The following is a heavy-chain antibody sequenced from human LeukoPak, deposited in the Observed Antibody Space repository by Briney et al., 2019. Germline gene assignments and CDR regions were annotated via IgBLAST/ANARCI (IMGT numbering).Heavy chain of an antibody. CDR1: EFTFSSYD. CDR2: ISSSGNTI. V-gene: IGHV3-48*03. D-gene: IGHD3-9*01. Sequence: PGGSLRLSCAASEFTFSSYDMNWVRQAPGKGLEWVSYISSSGNTIYYADSVKGRFTISRDNAENSVHLQMNSLGAEDTAVYYCAKEGYYDILTGYQAYYFDYWGQGTLVTVSS. CDR3: AKEGYYDILTGYQAYYFDY. J-gene: IGHJ4*02.